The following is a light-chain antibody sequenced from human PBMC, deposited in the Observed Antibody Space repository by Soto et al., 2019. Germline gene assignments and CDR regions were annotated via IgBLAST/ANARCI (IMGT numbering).Light chain of an antibody. CDR3: QSYDSSLSGYV. CDR2: GNN. CDR1: SSNIGASYG. J-gene: IGLJ1*01. Sequence: QSVLTQPPSVSGAPGQRVTISCTGSSSNIGASYGVHWYQQLPGTAPKLLIYGNNNRPSGVPDRFSGSKSGTSGSLAITGLQAEDEADYYCQSYDSSLSGYVFGTGTKLTVL. V-gene: IGLV1-40*01.